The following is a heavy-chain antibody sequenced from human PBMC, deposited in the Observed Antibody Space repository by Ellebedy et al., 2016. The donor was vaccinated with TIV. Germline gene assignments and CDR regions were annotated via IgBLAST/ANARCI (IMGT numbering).Heavy chain of an antibody. D-gene: IGHD4-17*01. J-gene: IGHJ5*02. Sequence: PGGSLRLSCAASGFTFSSYFMHWVRQAPGMGLEYLASISGKGVITYYANSVKGRFTISRDNFKNTLYLQLGSLRGEDMAVYYCARDKDGDYGFDPWGQGTLVTVSS. CDR3: ARDKDGDYGFDP. V-gene: IGHV3-64*01. CDR1: GFTFSSYF. CDR2: ISGKGVIT.